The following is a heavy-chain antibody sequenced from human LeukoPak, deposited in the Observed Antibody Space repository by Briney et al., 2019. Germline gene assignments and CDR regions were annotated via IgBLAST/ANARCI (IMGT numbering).Heavy chain of an antibody. CDR1: GGSFSGYY. D-gene: IGHD1-26*01. CDR2: INHSGST. J-gene: IGHJ4*02. CDR3: ARGRFRSGSYQKYYFDY. V-gene: IGHV4-34*01. Sequence: SETLSLTCAVYGGSFSGYYWSWIRQPPGKGPEWIGEINHSGSTNYNPSLKSRVTISVDTSKNQFSLKLSSVTAADTAVYYCARGRFRSGSYQKYYFDYWGQGTLVTVSS.